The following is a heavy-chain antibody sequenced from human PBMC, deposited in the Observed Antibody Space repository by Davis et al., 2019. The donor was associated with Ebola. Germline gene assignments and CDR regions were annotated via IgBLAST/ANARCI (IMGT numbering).Heavy chain of an antibody. D-gene: IGHD2-2*02. V-gene: IGHV3-74*01. CDR2: INSDGSST. CDR3: ARGRYCSSTSCYTAFVGY. J-gene: IGHJ4*02. CDR1: GFTFSSYW. Sequence: HTGGSLRLSCAASGFTFSSYWMHWVRQAPGKGLVWVSHINSDGSSTSYADSVKGRFTISRDNAKNTLYLQMNSLRAEDTAVYYCARGRYCSSTSCYTAFVGYWGQGTLVTVSS.